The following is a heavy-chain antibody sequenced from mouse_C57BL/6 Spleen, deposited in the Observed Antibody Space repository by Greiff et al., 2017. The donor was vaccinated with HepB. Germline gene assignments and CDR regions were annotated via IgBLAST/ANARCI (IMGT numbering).Heavy chain of an antibody. J-gene: IGHJ3*01. D-gene: IGHD4-1*01. CDR2: INPSTGGT. Sequence: VQLQQSGPELVKPGASVKISCKASGYSFTGYYMNWVKQSPEKSLEWIGEINPSTGGTTYNQKFKAKATLTVDKSSSTAYMQLKSLTSEDSAVYYCARTGTRGWFAYWGQGTLVTVSA. V-gene: IGHV1-42*01. CDR3: ARTGTRGWFAY. CDR1: GYSFTGYY.